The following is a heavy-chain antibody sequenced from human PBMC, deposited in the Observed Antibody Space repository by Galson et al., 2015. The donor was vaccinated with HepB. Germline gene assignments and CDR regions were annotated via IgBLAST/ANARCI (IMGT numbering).Heavy chain of an antibody. CDR2: ISGYSGDT. CDR3: ARVGRTSYYFDY. D-gene: IGHD1-14*01. V-gene: IGHV1-18*04. Sequence: SVKVSCKASGYAFTSHTITWLRQAPGQGLECMGWISGYSGDTNYAQNFQGRVTMTTDTSTSTAYMDLRSLTSDDTAFYYCARVGRTSYYFDYWGQGTLVTVSS. J-gene: IGHJ4*02. CDR1: GYAFTSHT.